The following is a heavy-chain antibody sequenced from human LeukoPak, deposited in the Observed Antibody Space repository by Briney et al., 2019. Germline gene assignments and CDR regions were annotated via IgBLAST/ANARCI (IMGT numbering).Heavy chain of an antibody. CDR3: AMNWNCDY. J-gene: IGHJ4*02. CDR1: GFTFSSYA. CDR2: IRNSGGDT. Sequence: GGSLRLSCGASGFTFSSYAMTWVRQAPGKGLEWVAAIRNSGGDTYYADSVKGRFTISRDNSMNTLYLQMNSLRAEDTAIYYCAMNWNCDYWGQGTLVTVSS. V-gene: IGHV3-23*01. D-gene: IGHD1-7*01.